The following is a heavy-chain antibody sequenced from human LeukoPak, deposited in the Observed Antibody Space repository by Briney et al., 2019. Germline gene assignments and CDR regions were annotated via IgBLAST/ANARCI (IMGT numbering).Heavy chain of an antibody. CDR3: ARNGLETIPYYYYYMDV. D-gene: IGHD2-2*02. V-gene: IGHV4-61*02. J-gene: IGHJ6*03. CDR2: IYTTGST. Sequence: SETLSLTCTVSGGSISSGSYYWSWIRQPAGKGLEWIGRIYTTGSTNYNPSLKSRLTISVDTSKNQFSLKLRSVTAADTAVYYCARNGLETIPYYYYYMDVWGKGTTVTISS. CDR1: GGSISSGSYY.